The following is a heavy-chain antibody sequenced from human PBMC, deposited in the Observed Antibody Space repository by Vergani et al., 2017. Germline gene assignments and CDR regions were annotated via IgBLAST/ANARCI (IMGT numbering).Heavy chain of an antibody. CDR3: ARANFAGYYYXMDV. Sequence: QVQLQESGPGLVKPSETLSLTCTVSGGSVSSGSYYWSWIRQPAGKGLEWIGYIYYSGSTNYNPSLKSRVTISVDTSKNQFSLKLSSVTAADTAVYYCARANFAGYYYXMDVWGKGTTVTVSS. V-gene: IGHV4-61*10. D-gene: IGHD1-7*01. CDR1: GGSVSSGSYY. CDR2: IYYSGST. J-gene: IGHJ6*03.